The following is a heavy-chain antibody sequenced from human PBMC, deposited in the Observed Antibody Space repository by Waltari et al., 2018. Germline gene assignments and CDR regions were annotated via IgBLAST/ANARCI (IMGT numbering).Heavy chain of an antibody. V-gene: IGHV4-59*08. D-gene: IGHD3-3*01. J-gene: IGHJ4*02. CDR1: GGSISSYY. CDR3: ARRGRGSGYTG. Sequence: QVQLQESGPGLVKPSETLSLTCTVSGGSISSYYWSWIRQPPGKGLEWIGYIYYSGSTNYTPALKSRVTISMDTAKNQFSLRLSSVTAADTAVYYCARRGRGSGYTGWGQGTLVTVSS. CDR2: IYYSGST.